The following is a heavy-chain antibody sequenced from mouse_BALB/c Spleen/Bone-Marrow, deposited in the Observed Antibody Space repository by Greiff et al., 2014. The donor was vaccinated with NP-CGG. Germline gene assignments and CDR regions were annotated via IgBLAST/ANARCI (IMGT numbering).Heavy chain of an antibody. CDR1: GFNIEDSY. V-gene: IGHV14-3*02. J-gene: IGHJ2*01. CDR3: ARNYGSSLDY. CDR2: IDPANGNT. D-gene: IGHD1-1*01. Sequence: VQLQQSGAEIVKPGASVKSSCTTSGFNIEDSYIYWMKQRPERGLEWIGRIDPANGNTKYDPKFQGKATITVDTSSATAYLQLSSLTSEDTAVYYCARNYGSSLDYWGQGTTLTVSS.